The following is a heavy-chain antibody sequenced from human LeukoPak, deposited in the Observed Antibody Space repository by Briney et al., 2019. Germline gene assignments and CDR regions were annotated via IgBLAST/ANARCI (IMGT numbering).Heavy chain of an antibody. CDR1: GGSISSSSYY. V-gene: IGHV4-39*07. D-gene: IGHD1-26*01. J-gene: IGHJ5*02. Sequence: SETLSLTCTVSGGSISSSSYYWAWIRQPPGKGLEWIGSIHYSGSTYYNPSLQSRVTISIDTSKNQFSLKLTSVTAADTAVFYCATLVRSGSYYWRWFDPRGQGTLVTVSS. CDR2: IHYSGST. CDR3: ATLVRSGSYYWRWFDP.